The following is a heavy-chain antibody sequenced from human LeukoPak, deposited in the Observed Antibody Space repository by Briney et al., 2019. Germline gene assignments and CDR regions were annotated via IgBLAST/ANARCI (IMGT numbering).Heavy chain of an antibody. V-gene: IGHV3-21*01. D-gene: IGHD4-11*01. CDR2: ISSSSSYI. CDR3: ARDITYSNYPDDAFDI. CDR1: GFAFSSYS. J-gene: IGHJ3*02. Sequence: GGXXXXXXAAXGFAFSSYSMNWVRQAPGKGLEWVSSISSSSSYIYYADSVKGRFTISRDKAKKSLYMQMNSLRAEDTAVYYCARDITYSNYPDDAFDIWGQGTMVTVSS.